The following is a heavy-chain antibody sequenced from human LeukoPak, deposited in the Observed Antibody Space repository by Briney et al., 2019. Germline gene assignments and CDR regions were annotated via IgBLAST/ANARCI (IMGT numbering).Heavy chain of an antibody. V-gene: IGHV4-39*01. Sequence: SETLSLTCTVSGGPISSSSYYWGWIRQPPGKGLEWIGSIYYSGSTYYNPSLRSRVTISVDTSKNQFSLRLSSVTAADTAVYFCAGQRCSGGSCYSGPRYWGQGTLVTVSS. D-gene: IGHD2-15*01. J-gene: IGHJ4*02. CDR1: GGPISSSSYY. CDR2: IYYSGST. CDR3: AGQRCSGGSCYSGPRY.